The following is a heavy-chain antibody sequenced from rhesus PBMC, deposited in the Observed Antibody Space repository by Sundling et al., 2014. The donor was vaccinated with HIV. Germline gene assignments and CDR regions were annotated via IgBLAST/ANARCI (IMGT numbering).Heavy chain of an antibody. Sequence: QVQLQESGPGLVKPSETLSLTCAVSGGSISSSNWWTWIRQPPGKGLEWIGYIYSSVGNTYYNPSLKSRVTISTDTSRNQISLRLTSVTAADTAFYFCARHRATGSDYWGQGVLVTVST. J-gene: IGHJ4*01. CDR1: GGSISSSNW. CDR3: ARHRATGSDY. CDR2: IYSSVGNT. V-gene: IGHV4-65*01.